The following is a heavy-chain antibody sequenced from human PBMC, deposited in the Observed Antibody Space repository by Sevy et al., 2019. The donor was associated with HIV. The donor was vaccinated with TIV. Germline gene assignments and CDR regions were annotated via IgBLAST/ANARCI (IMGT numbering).Heavy chain of an antibody. V-gene: IGHV1-24*01. D-gene: IGHD3-22*01. CDR3: AATKDYYDNRGYPFDY. CDR1: GHTLTGVS. Sequence: ASVKVSCKVSGHTLTGVSMHWVRQAPGKGLQCMGTFDPEDGRTLYAQNFQDRVTMTEDTSTDTAYMELSSLKSEDTAMYYCAATKDYYDNRGYPFDYWGQGTLVTVSS. CDR2: FDPEDGRT. J-gene: IGHJ4*02.